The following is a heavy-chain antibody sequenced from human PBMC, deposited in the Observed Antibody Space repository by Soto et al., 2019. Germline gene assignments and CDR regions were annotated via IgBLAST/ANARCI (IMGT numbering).Heavy chain of an antibody. CDR3: ATDLRQYCSGGSCYLPSEYFQH. J-gene: IGHJ1*01. D-gene: IGHD2-15*01. Sequence: ASLKVSCKVSGYTLTELSMHWVRQAPGKGLEWMGGFDPEDGETIYAQKFQGRVTMTEDTSTDTAYMELSSLRSEDTAVYYCATDLRQYCSGGSCYLPSEYFQHWG. CDR2: FDPEDGET. CDR1: GYTLTELS. V-gene: IGHV1-24*01.